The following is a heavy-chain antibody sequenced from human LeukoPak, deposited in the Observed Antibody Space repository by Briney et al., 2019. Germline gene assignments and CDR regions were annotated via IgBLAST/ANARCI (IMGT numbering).Heavy chain of an antibody. CDR2: INQSGST. D-gene: IGHD1-7*01. Sequence: SETLSLTCAVYGGSLSGYYWSWIRQPPGKGLEWIGEINQSGSTNYNPSLKSRVTISVDTSKNQFSLKLSSVTAADTAVYYCAGSPYWRELHYWGQGTLVTVSS. CDR1: GGSLSGYY. J-gene: IGHJ4*02. CDR3: AGSPYWRELHY. V-gene: IGHV4-34*01.